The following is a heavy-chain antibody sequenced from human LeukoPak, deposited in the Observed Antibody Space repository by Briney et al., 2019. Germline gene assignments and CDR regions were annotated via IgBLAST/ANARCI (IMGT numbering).Heavy chain of an antibody. CDR2: INHSGST. CDR3: ARLNRPCITMIVVVIIESFGR. Sequence: MTSETLSLTCAVYGGSFSGYYWSWIRQPPGKGLEWIGEINHSGSTNYNPSLKSRVTISVDTSKNQFSLKLSSVTAADTAVYYCARLNRPCITMIVVVIIESFGRGGQGTLVTVSS. J-gene: IGHJ4*02. D-gene: IGHD3-22*01. CDR1: GGSFSGYY. V-gene: IGHV4-34*01.